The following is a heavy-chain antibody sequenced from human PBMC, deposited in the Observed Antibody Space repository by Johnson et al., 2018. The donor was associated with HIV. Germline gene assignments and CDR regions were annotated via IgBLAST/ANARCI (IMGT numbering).Heavy chain of an antibody. Sequence: VQLVESGGGSGQPGGSLRLSCAASGFTLSDHWMHWVRQAPGKGLVWVSRVNSDGSSLSYADSVTGRFTISRDNSKNTLYLQMSSLRADDTAVYYCAKGVRGSSCYDAFDIWGQGTMVTVS. D-gene: IGHD6-6*01. J-gene: IGHJ3*02. CDR3: AKGVRGSSCYDAFDI. CDR1: GFTLSDHW. CDR2: VNSDGSSL. V-gene: IGHV3-74*02.